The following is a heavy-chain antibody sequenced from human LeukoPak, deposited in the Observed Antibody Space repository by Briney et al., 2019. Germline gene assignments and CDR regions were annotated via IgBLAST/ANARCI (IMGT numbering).Heavy chain of an antibody. Sequence: GGSLRLSCAASGFTFSSYGMHWVRQAPGKGLEWVAFIRYDGSNKYYADSVRGRFTISRDNSKNTLYLQMNSLRAEDTAVYYCAKDPLWFGESFGFDYWGQGTLVTVSS. CDR1: GFTFSSYG. J-gene: IGHJ4*02. CDR3: AKDPLWFGESFGFDY. CDR2: IRYDGSNK. V-gene: IGHV3-30*02. D-gene: IGHD3-10*01.